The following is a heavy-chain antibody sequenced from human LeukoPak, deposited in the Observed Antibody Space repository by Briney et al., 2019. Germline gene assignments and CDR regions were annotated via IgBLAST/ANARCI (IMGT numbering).Heavy chain of an antibody. J-gene: IGHJ3*02. CDR2: ISYDGSNK. Sequence: PGRSLRLSCAASGCTFSSYAMHWVRQAPGKGLEWVAVISYDGSNKYYADSVKGRFTISRDNSKNTLYLQMNSLRAEDTAVYYCAREGAQEMATITTAFDIWGQGTMVTVSS. D-gene: IGHD5-24*01. CDR1: GCTFSSYA. CDR3: AREGAQEMATITTAFDI. V-gene: IGHV3-30*04.